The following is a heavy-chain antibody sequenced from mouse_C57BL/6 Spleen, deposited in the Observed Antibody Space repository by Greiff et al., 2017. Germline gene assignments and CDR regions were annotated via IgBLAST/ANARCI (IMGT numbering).Heavy chain of an antibody. CDR2: IDPSDSYT. Sequence: QVQLKQPGAELVMPGASVKLSCKASGYTFTSYWMHWVKQRPGQGLEWIGEIDPSDSYTNYNQKFKGKSTLTVDKSSSTAYMQLSSLTSEDSAVYYCALYYGSNYAMDYWGQGTSVTVSS. D-gene: IGHD1-1*01. J-gene: IGHJ4*01. CDR1: GYTFTSYW. CDR3: ALYYGSNYAMDY. V-gene: IGHV1-69*01.